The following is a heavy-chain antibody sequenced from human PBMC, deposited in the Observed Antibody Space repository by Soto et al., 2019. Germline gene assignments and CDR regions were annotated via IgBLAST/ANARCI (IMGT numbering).Heavy chain of an antibody. J-gene: IGHJ4*02. D-gene: IGHD6-6*01. CDR2: ISGSGGST. CDR1: GFTFSNYA. V-gene: IGHV3-23*01. CDR3: AKDMGSSSDY. Sequence: EVQLLESGGGLVQPGGSLRLSCAASGFTFSNYAMNWVRQAPGKGLECVSAISGSGGSTYYADSVKGRFTISRDNSKNTLYLQMNSLRAEDTAVYYCAKDMGSSSDYWGQGTLVTVSS.